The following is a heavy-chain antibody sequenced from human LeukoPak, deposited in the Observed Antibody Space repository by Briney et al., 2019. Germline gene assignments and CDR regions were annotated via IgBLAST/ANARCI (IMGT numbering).Heavy chain of an antibody. CDR3: ARGDPYYDFWSGSTGGY. CDR1: GFTFSSYA. CDR2: ISGSGGST. Sequence: GGSLRLSCAASGFTFSSYAMSWVRQAPGKGLEWVSAISGSGGSTYYADSVKGRFTISRDNAKNSLYLQMNSLRAEDTAVYYCARGDPYYDFWSGSTGGYWGQGTLVTVSS. V-gene: IGHV3-23*01. J-gene: IGHJ4*02. D-gene: IGHD3-3*01.